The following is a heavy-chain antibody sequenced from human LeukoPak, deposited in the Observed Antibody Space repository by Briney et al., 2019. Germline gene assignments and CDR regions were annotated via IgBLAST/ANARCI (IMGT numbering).Heavy chain of an antibody. D-gene: IGHD1-20*01. CDR3: ARRRRVTATTYYLDY. J-gene: IGHJ4*02. V-gene: IGHV4-59*01. Sequence: SETLSLTCTVSGGSISGYYWSWIRQPPGKGLEWIGYIYYSGGTNYNPSLKSRVTMSVDTSKNQFSLNLSSVTAADTAVYYCARRRRVTATTYYLDYWGQGTLVTVSS. CDR1: GGSISGYY. CDR2: IYYSGGT.